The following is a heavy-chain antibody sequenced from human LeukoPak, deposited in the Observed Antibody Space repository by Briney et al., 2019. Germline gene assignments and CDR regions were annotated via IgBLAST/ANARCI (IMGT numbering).Heavy chain of an antibody. CDR2: ITNSGENT. J-gene: IGHJ4*02. CDR3: AKDDSSGYSIDY. CDR1: GFSFPYG. Sequence: GGSLRLSCEASGFSFPYGMSWVRQAPGKGLEWVSGITNSGENTYYADSVKGRFTISRDNSKNTLYLQMNSLRAEDTAVYYCAKDDSSGYSIDYWGQGTLVTVSS. D-gene: IGHD3-22*01. V-gene: IGHV3-23*01.